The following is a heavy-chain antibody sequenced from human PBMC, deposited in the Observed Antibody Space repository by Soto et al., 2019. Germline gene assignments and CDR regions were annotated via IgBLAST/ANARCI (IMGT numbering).Heavy chain of an antibody. CDR2: IKSKTDGGAT. D-gene: IGHD2-21*01. CDR1: GLSVTDSW. J-gene: IGHJ5*02. CDR3: STVYCDTSTCNHWFDP. V-gene: IGHV3-15*01. Sequence: GGSLRLSCAASGLSVTDSWMNWVRQAPGKGLEWVGRIKSKTDGGATDYAAPVKGRFNISRDDSKNMVYLQLSSLKSEDTGVYYCSTVYCDTSTCNHWFDPWGQGTLVTVSS.